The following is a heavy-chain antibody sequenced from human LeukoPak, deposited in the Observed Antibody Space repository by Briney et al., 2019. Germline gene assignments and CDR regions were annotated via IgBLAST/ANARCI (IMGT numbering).Heavy chain of an antibody. CDR3: ARGHCSGGSCYRAPQRPNWFDP. CDR1: GGTFSSYA. D-gene: IGHD2-15*01. J-gene: IGHJ5*02. V-gene: IGHV1-69*04. Sequence: SVKVSCKASGGTFSSYAISWVRQAPGQGLEWMGRIIPIFGIANYAQKFQGRVTITADKSTSTAHMELSSLRSEDTAVYYCARGHCSGGSCYRAPQRPNWFDPWGQGTLVTVSS. CDR2: IIPIFGIA.